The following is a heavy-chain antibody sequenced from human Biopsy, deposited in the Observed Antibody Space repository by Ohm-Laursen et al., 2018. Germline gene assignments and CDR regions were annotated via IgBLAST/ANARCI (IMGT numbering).Heavy chain of an antibody. J-gene: IGHJ1*01. CDR2: NIPILGTG. CDR1: EGTFGNYG. CDR3: ATKLTGYFHH. V-gene: IGHV1-69*06. D-gene: IGHD3-9*01. Sequence: SVKVSCKVPEGTFGNYGVNWVRQAPGQGLEWLGGNIPILGTGNYAHQFQDRVTVVADTSTSTATMELRSLRSDDTAVYYCATKLTGYFHHWGQGTLVIVSS.